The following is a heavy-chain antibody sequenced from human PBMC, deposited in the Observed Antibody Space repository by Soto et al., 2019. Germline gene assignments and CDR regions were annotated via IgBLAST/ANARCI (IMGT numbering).Heavy chain of an antibody. CDR1: GFTFSSYW. J-gene: IGHJ6*03. CDR2: INSDGSST. V-gene: IGHV3-74*01. Sequence: GGSLRLSCAASGFTFSSYWMHWVRQAPGKGLVWVSRINSDGSSTNYADSVKGRFTISRDNAKNTLYLQMNSLRAEDTAVYYCARYCSSTSCLGISGYYYYYMDVWGKGTTVTVSS. D-gene: IGHD2-2*01. CDR3: ARYCSSTSCLGISGYYYYYMDV.